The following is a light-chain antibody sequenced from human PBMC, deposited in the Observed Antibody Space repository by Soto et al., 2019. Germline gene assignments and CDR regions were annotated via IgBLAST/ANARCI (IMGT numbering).Light chain of an antibody. J-gene: IGKJ1*01. CDR1: QSVSSSY. CDR3: QQYGSSPWT. CDR2: GAS. V-gene: IGKV3-20*01. Sequence: IVLTQSPGTLSLSPGERATLSCRASQSVSSSYLAWYQQKPGQAPRLLIYGASSRATGIPDRFSGSGSGTDFTLTISRLEHEDCAVYYCQQYGSSPWTFGQGTKVEIK.